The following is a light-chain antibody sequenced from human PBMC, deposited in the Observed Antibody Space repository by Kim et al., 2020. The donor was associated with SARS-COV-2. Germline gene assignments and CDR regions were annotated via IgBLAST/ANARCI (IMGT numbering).Light chain of an antibody. CDR3: QQYVSWM. J-gene: IGKJ1*01. CDR1: QEIGTN. Sequence: GAPGKSPTLSGRARQEIGTNLAGYQQKPGQPPRLLINDASTRATGVPARFSGSGSGTEFTLTISSLQSEDSAVYYCQQYVSWMFGQGTKVDIK. V-gene: IGKV3-15*01. CDR2: DAS.